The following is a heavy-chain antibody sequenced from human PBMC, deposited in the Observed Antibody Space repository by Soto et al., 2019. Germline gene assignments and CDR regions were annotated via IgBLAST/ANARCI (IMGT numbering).Heavy chain of an antibody. J-gene: IGHJ6*02. CDR3: ATRRDASYYYYGMDV. Sequence: EVQLLESGGGLVQPGGSLRLSCAASGFTFSSYAMSWVRQAPGKGLEWVSAISGSGGSTYYAGSVKGHFTISRDNSKNTLFLQVNSLRAEDTAVYYCATRRDASYYYYGMDVWGQGTTVTVSS. V-gene: IGHV3-23*01. CDR2: ISGSGGST. CDR1: GFTFSSYA. D-gene: IGHD2-2*01.